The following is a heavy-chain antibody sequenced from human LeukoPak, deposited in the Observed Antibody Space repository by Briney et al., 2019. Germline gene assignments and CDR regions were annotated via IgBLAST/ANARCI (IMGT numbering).Heavy chain of an antibody. D-gene: IGHD2-2*01. V-gene: IGHV3-23*01. CDR2: ISGSGGST. Sequence: EGSLRLSCAASGFTFSSYAMSWVRQAPGKGLEWVSAISGSGGSTYYADSVKGRFTISRDNSKNTLYLQMNSLRAEDTAVYYCAKGTYCSSTSCLGGGIGYFDYWGQGTLVTVSS. J-gene: IGHJ4*02. CDR1: GFTFSSYA. CDR3: AKGTYCSSTSCLGGGIGYFDY.